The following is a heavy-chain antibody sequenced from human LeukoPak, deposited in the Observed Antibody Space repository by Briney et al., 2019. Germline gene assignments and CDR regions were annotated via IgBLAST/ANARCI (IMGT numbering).Heavy chain of an antibody. CDR2: MNPNSGNT. D-gene: IGHD3-3*01. Sequence: ASVKVSCKASGYTFTSYDINWVRQAPGQGLEWMGWMNPNSGNTGYAQKFQGRVTITRNTSISTAYMELSSLRSEDTAVYYCARAEPSYDFMDVWGKGTTVTVSS. J-gene: IGHJ6*04. CDR1: GYTFTSYD. V-gene: IGHV1-8*03. CDR3: ARAEPSYDFMDV.